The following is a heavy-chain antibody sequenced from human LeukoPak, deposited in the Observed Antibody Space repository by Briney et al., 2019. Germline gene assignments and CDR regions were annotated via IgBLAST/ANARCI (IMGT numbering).Heavy chain of an antibody. Sequence: GGSLRLSCAASGFTFSRYSMKWVRQAPGKGLEWVANIKHDGSEKYYVDSVKGRFTISRDNAKNSLYLQMNSLRAEDTAVYYCARVLGIVVVTVPYDYWGQGTLVTVSS. V-gene: IGHV3-7*03. CDR3: ARVLGIVVVTVPYDY. J-gene: IGHJ4*02. D-gene: IGHD2-21*02. CDR2: IKHDGSEK. CDR1: GFTFSRYS.